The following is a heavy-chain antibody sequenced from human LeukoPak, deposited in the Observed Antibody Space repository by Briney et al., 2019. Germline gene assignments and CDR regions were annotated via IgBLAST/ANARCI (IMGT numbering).Heavy chain of an antibody. Sequence: PSETLSLTCAVYGGSFSGYYWSWIRQPPGKGLEWIGEINHSGSTNYNPSLKSRVTISVDTSKNQFSPKLSSVTAADTAVYYCARGLAAAGTKGYYWGQGTLVTVSS. CDR1: GGSFSGYY. J-gene: IGHJ4*02. V-gene: IGHV4-34*01. CDR3: ARGLAAAGTKGYY. CDR2: INHSGST. D-gene: IGHD6-13*01.